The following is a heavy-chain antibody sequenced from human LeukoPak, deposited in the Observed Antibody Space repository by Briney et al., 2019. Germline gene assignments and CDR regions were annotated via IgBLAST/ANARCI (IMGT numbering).Heavy chain of an antibody. D-gene: IGHD5-12*01. J-gene: IGHJ4*02. CDR1: GGSISSGGYY. CDR3: ARDRGPYSGYDSYYFDY. V-gene: IGHV4-31*03. CDR2: IYYSGST. Sequence: PSETLSLTCTVPGGSISSGGYYWSWIRQHPGKGLEWIGYIYYSGSTYYNPSLKSRVTISVDTSKNQFSLKLSSVTAADTAVYYCARDRGPYSGYDSYYFDYWGQGTLVTVSS.